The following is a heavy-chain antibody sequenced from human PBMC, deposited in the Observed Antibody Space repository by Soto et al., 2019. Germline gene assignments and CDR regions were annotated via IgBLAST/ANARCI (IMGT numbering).Heavy chain of an antibody. CDR2: IYHSGTT. CDR1: SGSISTANW. V-gene: IGHV4-4*02. CDR3: ARSGGPVVLAATTPFDY. D-gene: IGHD2-15*01. J-gene: IGHJ4*02. Sequence: QVPLQESGPRLVRPSGTLSLTCTVSSGSISTANWWSWVRQPPGRGVAWIGEIYHSGTTNSNLSLKSRATLSVDKSKNQSSLRLSSVTAAATATYYCARSGGPVVLAATTPFDYWGQGTLVTVSS.